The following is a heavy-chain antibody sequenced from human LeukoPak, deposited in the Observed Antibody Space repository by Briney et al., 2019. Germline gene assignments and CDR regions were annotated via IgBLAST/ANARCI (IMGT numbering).Heavy chain of an antibody. V-gene: IGHV1-2*02. Sequence: ASVNVSCKASGYTFTGYYMHWVRQAPGQGLEWMGWINPNSGGTYYGQKFQGRVTMTRDTSITTAYMELNRLRSDDPAVYYCARDPTYYYGSGSSGNWFDPWGQGTLVTVSS. CDR3: ARDPTYYYGSGSSGNWFDP. J-gene: IGHJ5*02. D-gene: IGHD3-10*01. CDR2: INPNSGGT. CDR1: GYTFTGYY.